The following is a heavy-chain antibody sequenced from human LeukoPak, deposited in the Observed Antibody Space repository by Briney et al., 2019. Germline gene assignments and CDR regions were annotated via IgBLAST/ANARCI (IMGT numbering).Heavy chain of an antibody. CDR1: GYSISSGHY. CDR3: ARDQNWAIDY. CDR2: MYHSGST. D-gene: IGHD7-27*01. J-gene: IGHJ4*02. Sequence: SETLSLTCTVSGYSISSGHYWGWIRQPPGKGLEWIGSMYHSGSTYYNPSLKSRVTISVDTSKNQSSMKLSSVTAADTAVYYCARDQNWAIDYWGQGTLVTVSS. V-gene: IGHV4-38-2*02.